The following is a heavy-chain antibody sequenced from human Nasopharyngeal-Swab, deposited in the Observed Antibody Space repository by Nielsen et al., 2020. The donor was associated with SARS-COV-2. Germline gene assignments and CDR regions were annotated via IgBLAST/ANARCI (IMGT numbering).Heavy chain of an antibody. CDR3: ARGRGDWLFRESRAFDI. V-gene: IGHV3-33*01. Sequence: GGSLRLSCAASGFTFSSSVMHWVRQAPGKGLEWVALIWSDGSNKFYADSVKGRFTISRDNSNNTLYLQMNSLGADDTAVYYCARGRGDWLFRESRAFDIWGQGTVVTVSS. CDR1: GFTFSSSV. D-gene: IGHD3/OR15-3a*01. J-gene: IGHJ3*02. CDR2: IWSDGSNK.